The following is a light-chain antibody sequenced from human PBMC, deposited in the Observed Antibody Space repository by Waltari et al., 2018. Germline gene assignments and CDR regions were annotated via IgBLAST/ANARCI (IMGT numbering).Light chain of an antibody. Sequence: SYDLAQPPSVSVSPGQTASITCSGDKLGDQYACWYQQKPGQSPVLVIYQDTKRPSGIPGRFSGSSSGNTATLTISGTQAMDEADYYCQAWDSSTVVFGGGTKLTVL. J-gene: IGLJ2*01. CDR2: QDT. V-gene: IGLV3-1*01. CDR1: KLGDQY. CDR3: QAWDSSTVV.